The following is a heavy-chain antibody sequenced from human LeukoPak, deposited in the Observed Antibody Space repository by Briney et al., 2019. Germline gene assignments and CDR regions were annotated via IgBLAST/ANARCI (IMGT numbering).Heavy chain of an antibody. CDR2: INPISGGT. J-gene: IGHJ1*01. CDR3: ALPGGREVADLSFHH. CDR1: GYTFIDYY. Sequence: ASVKVPCRASGYTFIDYYIHWVRQAPGQGLEWMGWINPISGGTNYAQEFQGRVTMTRDTSISTTYMELSRLRSDDTALYYCALPGGREVADLSFHHWGQGTLVTVSS. D-gene: IGHD6-19*01. V-gene: IGHV1-2*02.